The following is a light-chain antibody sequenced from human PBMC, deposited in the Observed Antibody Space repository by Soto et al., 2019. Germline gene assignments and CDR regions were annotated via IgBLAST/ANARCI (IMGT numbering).Light chain of an antibody. CDR2: DVS. CDR3: SSYTSSSTVV. CDR1: SSDVGGYNY. Sequence: QSALTQPASVSGSPGQSITISCTGTSSDVGGYNYASWYQHHPGKAPKVMIYDVSNRPSGVSNRFSGSKSGNTASLSISGLQAEDEADYYCSSYTSSSTVVFGGGTKVTVL. J-gene: IGLJ2*01. V-gene: IGLV2-14*03.